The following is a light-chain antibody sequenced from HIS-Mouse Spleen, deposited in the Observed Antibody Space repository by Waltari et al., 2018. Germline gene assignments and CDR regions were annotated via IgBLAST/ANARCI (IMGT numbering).Light chain of an antibody. Sequence: QSALTQPASVSGPPGQSIPISCTGTSSGVGGYNYVSGYQHHPGKAPKLMIYDVSNRPSGVSNRFSGSKSGNTASLTISGLQAEDEADYYCNSRDSSGNHHVVFGGGTKLTVL. V-gene: IGLV2-14*03. CDR2: DVS. CDR3: NSRDSSGNHHVV. J-gene: IGLJ2*01. CDR1: SSGVGGYNY.